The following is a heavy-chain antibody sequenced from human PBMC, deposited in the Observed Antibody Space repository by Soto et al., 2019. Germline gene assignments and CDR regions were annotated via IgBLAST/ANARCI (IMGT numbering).Heavy chain of an antibody. CDR3: ARAVSRKLERRGVWDY. J-gene: IGHJ4*02. CDR2: IIPIFDKA. V-gene: IGHV1-69*01. D-gene: IGHD1-1*01. CDR1: GDTFSTYG. Sequence: QVHLVQSGAEVTKPGSSVTVSCKTSGDTFSTYGFDWVRQAPGQSLEWMGGIIPIFDKANYAEEFQDRLTISADASTSTVYMQLSSLRSEDTAMYYCARAVSRKLERRGVWDYWGQGTLVTVSS.